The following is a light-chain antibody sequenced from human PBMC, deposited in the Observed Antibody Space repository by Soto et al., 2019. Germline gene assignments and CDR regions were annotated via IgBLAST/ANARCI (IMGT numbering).Light chain of an antibody. V-gene: IGKV1-27*01. CDR1: QAISIY. CDR3: QKYNGAPPK. J-gene: IGKJ1*01. CDR2: AAS. Sequence: DIQMTQSPSSLSTSVGDRVTITCQASQAISIYLAWYQQKPGKVPKLLIYAASTLQSGVPSRFRGSGSGTDFTLTISSLPPEDVATYYCQKYNGAPPKFGHGTKLEI.